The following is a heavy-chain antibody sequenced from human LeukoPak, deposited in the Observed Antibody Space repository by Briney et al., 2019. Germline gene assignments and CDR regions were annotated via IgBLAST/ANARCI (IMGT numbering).Heavy chain of an antibody. Sequence: GGSLRLSCAASGFTFSSYWMYWVRKAPGKGLVWVSRINSDGSSTSYADSVKGRCSISRDNAKNTLYLQMNSPRAEDTAVYYCARSPVEVDGFDIWGQGTMVTVSS. CDR3: ARSPVEVDGFDI. CDR1: GFTFSSYW. D-gene: IGHD2-2*01. CDR2: INSDGSST. J-gene: IGHJ3*02. V-gene: IGHV3-74*01.